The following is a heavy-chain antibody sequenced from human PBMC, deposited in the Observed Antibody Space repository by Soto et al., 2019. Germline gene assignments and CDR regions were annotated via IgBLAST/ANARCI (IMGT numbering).Heavy chain of an antibody. D-gene: IGHD6-6*01. CDR3: ASSPRPGYYYYGMDV. J-gene: IGHJ6*02. Sequence: PGESLKISCKGSGYSFTSYWIGWVRQMPGKGLEWMGIIYPGDSDTRYSPSFQGQVTISADKSISTAYLQWSSLKASDIAMYYCASSPRPGYYYYGMDVWGQGTTVTVSS. CDR1: GYSFTSYW. CDR2: IYPGDSDT. V-gene: IGHV5-51*01.